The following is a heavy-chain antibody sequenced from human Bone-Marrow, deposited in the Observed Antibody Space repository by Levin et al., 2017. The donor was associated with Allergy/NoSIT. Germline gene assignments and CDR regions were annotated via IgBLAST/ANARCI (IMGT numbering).Heavy chain of an antibody. CDR3: ARGFRGTDAFDL. J-gene: IGHJ3*01. V-gene: IGHV1-18*01. CDR2: ISTYSGNT. D-gene: IGHD3-16*01. Sequence: AASVKVSCKASGYSFTSSGITWVRQAPGKGPEWVGWISTYSGNTDYAQKLQGRVTMTTDTSTNTVFMELRSLRSDDTAVYYCARGFRGTDAFDLWGQGTMVSVSS. CDR1: GYSFTSSG.